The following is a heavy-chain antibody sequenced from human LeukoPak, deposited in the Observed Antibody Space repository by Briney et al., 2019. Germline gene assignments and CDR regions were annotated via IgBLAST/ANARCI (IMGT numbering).Heavy chain of an antibody. CDR2: INHSGST. CDR1: GGSFSGYY. V-gene: IGHV4-34*01. J-gene: IGHJ5*02. Sequence: SETLSLTCAVYGGSFSGYYWSWLRQPPGKGLEWIGDINHSGSTNYNPSLKSRVTISVDTSKNQFSLKLSSVTAADTAVYYCARGYCSSTSCYGNWFDPWGQGTLVTVSS. D-gene: IGHD2-2*01. CDR3: ARGYCSSTSCYGNWFDP.